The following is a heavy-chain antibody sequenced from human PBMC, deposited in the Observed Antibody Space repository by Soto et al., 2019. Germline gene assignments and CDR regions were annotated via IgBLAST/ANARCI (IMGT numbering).Heavy chain of an antibody. V-gene: IGHV1-18*01. CDR1: GYTFTSSV. CDR3: ARDFIRHCSSTSCYTDYYYYGMDV. D-gene: IGHD2-2*02. J-gene: IGHJ6*02. Sequence: AGAKVVCKAPGYTFTSSVISWVRRAPGQGREWMGWISAYNGTTNYAQKLQGRVTMTTDTSTSTAYMELRSLRSDDTAVYYCARDFIRHCSSTSCYTDYYYYGMDVWG. CDR2: ISAYNGTT.